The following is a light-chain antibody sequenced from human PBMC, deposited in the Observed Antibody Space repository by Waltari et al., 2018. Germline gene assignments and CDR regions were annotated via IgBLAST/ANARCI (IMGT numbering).Light chain of an antibody. CDR1: SSDVGGYNY. CDR3: SSYTSSFLLG. V-gene: IGLV2-14*01. J-gene: IGLJ3*02. CDR2: EGS. Sequence: QSALTQPASVSGSPGQSITISCTGTSSDVGGYNYVSWYQQHPGKAPKLMIYEGSKRPSVVSNRCSGSKSGNTASLTISGLQAEDEADYYCSSYTSSFLLGFGGGTKLTVL.